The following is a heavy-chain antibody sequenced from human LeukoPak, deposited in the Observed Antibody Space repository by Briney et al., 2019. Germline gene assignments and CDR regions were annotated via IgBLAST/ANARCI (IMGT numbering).Heavy chain of an antibody. J-gene: IGHJ4*02. CDR1: GFTFSSYG. V-gene: IGHV3-30*02. D-gene: IGHD3-10*01. CDR3: ARVDVPYYYGSGSYYNGVDY. Sequence: GGSLRLSCAASGFTFSSYGMHWVRQAPGKGLEWVAFIRYDGSNKYYADSVKGRFTISRDNSKNTLYLQMNSLRAEDTAVYYCARVDVPYYYGSGSYYNGVDYWGQGTLATVSS. CDR2: IRYDGSNK.